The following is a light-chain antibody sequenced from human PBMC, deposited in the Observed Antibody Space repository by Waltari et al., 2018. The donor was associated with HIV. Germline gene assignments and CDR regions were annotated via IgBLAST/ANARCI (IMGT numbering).Light chain of an antibody. J-gene: IGKJ4*01. Sequence: DIPLTQSPSFLSASVGDRVTVACRASQDISDFLAWYQQKPGIAPRLLIYDASILYTGVPSRFRGSGSGTEFTLTISSLQPEDFASYYCQQLHTFPLTFGGGTKV. V-gene: IGKV1-9*01. CDR3: QQLHTFPLT. CDR1: QDISDF. CDR2: DAS.